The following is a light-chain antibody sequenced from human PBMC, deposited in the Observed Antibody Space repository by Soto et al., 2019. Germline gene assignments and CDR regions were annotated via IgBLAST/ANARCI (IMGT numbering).Light chain of an antibody. CDR2: DAS. V-gene: IGKV1-33*01. Sequence: QMTQSPSSVSASVGDRVTITCQASQDISNSLTWYQQTPGKAPKLLIFDASNLETGVPSRFSGSGSGTDFTFTISSLQPEDFAIYYCQQYDDLPYTFGPGTKLDIK. CDR1: QDISNS. J-gene: IGKJ2*01. CDR3: QQYDDLPYT.